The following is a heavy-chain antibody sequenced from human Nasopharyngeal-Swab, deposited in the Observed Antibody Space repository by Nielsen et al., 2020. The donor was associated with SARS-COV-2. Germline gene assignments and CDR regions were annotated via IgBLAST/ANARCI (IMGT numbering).Heavy chain of an antibody. D-gene: IGHD3-22*01. CDR1: GGSISSYY. V-gene: IGHV4-59*01. J-gene: IGHJ4*02. Sequence: GSLRLSCTVSGGSISSYYWSWIRQPPGKGLEWIGYIYYSGSTNYNPSLKSRVTISVDTSKNQFSLKLSSVTAADTAVYYCARGNYYDSSGYSYYFDYWGQGTLVTVSS. CDR3: ARGNYYDSSGYSYYFDY. CDR2: IYYSGST.